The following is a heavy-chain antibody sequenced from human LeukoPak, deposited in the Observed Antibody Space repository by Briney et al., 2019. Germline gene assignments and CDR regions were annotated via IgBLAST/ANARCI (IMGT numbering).Heavy chain of an antibody. CDR2: ISSSSSYI. CDR1: GFTFSSYS. V-gene: IGHV3-21*04. CDR3: ARVNPLGPFSYYGSGSYYNPMDYYYYYMDV. D-gene: IGHD3-10*01. Sequence: GGSLRLSCAASGFTFSSYSMNWVRQAPGKGLEWVSSISSSSSYIYYAESVRGRFTISTDNAKNSLYLQMNSLRAEDTAVYYCARVNPLGPFSYYGSGSYYNPMDYYYYYMDVWGKGTTVTISS. J-gene: IGHJ6*03.